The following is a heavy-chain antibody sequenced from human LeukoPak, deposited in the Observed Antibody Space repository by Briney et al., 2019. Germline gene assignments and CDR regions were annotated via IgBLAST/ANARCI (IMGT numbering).Heavy chain of an antibody. CDR1: GFPFSRYV. CDR2: LSNTNMV. Sequence: GGPLTLSRAPSGFPFSRYVMIWLRQAPGKGVEWLSYLSNTNMVHYAESVKGRFTISRDNAKSSLYLQMEGLRAEDTAVYYCARRGETAMVGDYWGRGTLVTVSS. D-gene: IGHD5-18*01. CDR3: ARRGETAMVGDY. J-gene: IGHJ4*02. V-gene: IGHV3-48*01.